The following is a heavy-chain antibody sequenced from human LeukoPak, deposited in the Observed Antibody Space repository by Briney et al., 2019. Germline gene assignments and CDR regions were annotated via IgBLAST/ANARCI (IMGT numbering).Heavy chain of an antibody. CDR1: GYTFTSYD. CDR3: ARYWDGYGHDAFDI. Sequence: ASVKVSCKASGYTFTSYDINWVRQATGQGIEWMGWMNPNSGNTGYAQKFQGRVTITRNTSISTAYMELSSLRSEDTAVYYCARYWDGYGHDAFDIWGQGTMVTVSS. D-gene: IGHD5-24*01. J-gene: IGHJ3*02. CDR2: MNPNSGNT. V-gene: IGHV1-8*03.